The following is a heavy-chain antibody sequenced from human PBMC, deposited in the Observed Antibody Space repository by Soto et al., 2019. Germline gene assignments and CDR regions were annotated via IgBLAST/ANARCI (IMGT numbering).Heavy chain of an antibody. CDR3: AKSLNINWKNWFDP. CDR2: ISDSGVRT. CDR1: GFTFSSSA. J-gene: IGHJ5*02. D-gene: IGHD1-1*01. Sequence: GVLRLSCAASGFTFSSSAMNWVRQTPGKGLEWVSLISDSGVRTHYADSVRGRFSISRDNSKNTLYLQMYSLRAEDTAVYYCAKSLNINWKNWFDPWGQGTLVTVSS. V-gene: IGHV3-23*01.